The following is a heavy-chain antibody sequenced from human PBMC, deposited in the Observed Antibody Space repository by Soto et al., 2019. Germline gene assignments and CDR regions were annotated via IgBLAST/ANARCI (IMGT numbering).Heavy chain of an antibody. CDR3: AREGHYDSSGQPGDWFDP. D-gene: IGHD3-22*01. Sequence: SVKVSCKALGSTFTYRYLHWVRQAPGQALEWMGGIIPIFGTAHYAQKFQGRVTITADESTSTAYMELSSLRSEDTAVYYCAREGHYDSSGQPGDWFDPWGQGTLVTVSS. J-gene: IGHJ5*02. CDR1: GSTFTYRY. V-gene: IGHV1-69*13. CDR2: IIPIFGTA.